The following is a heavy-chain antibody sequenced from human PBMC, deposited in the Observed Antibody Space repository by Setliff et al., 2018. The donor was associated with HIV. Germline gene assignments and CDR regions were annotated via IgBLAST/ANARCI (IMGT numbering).Heavy chain of an antibody. CDR3: ARRFLTVHMDV. V-gene: IGHV3-73*01. D-gene: IGHD3-9*01. J-gene: IGHJ6*03. CDR2: IRSKANSYAT. CDR1: GFTFSGSA. Sequence: GGSLRLSCAASGFTFSGSAMHWVRQASGKGLEWVGRIRSKANSYATAYAASVKGRFTISRDDSKNTAYLQMNSLKTEDTAVYYCARRFLTVHMDVWGKGTTVTVSS.